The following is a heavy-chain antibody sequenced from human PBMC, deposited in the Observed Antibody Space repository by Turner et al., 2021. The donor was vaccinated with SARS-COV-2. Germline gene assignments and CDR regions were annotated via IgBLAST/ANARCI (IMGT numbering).Heavy chain of an antibody. CDR1: GYPCISYG. J-gene: IGHJ4*02. Sequence: QVQLVQSGAEVRKPGASGKVSGKASGYPCISYGISWVHQGPGQGLEWMGWITAYNGNTNYAQKLQGRVTMTTDTSTSTAYMELRSLRSDDTAVYYCARLGGGDRPGDYWGQGTLVTVSS. CDR2: ITAYNGNT. D-gene: IGHD2-21*02. V-gene: IGHV1-18*01. CDR3: ARLGGGDRPGDY.